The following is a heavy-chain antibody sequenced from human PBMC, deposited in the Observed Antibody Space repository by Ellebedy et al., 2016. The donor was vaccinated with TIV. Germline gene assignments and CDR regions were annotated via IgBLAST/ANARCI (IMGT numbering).Heavy chain of an antibody. CDR2: IYYSGAT. Sequence: MPSETLSLTCTVSSGSISSDYWSWLRQPPGEGLEWIGYIYYSGATNYNPTLRSRVTISLDSSKSQFSLKVSSVTAADTAVYYCAKDMVFGDGKWEIDVWGQGTTVTVSS. D-gene: IGHD1-26*01. J-gene: IGHJ6*02. CDR1: SGSISSDY. CDR3: AKDMVFGDGKWEIDV. V-gene: IGHV4-59*01.